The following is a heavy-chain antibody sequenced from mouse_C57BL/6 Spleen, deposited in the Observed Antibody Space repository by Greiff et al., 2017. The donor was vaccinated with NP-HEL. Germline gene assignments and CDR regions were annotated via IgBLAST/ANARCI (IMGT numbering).Heavy chain of an antibody. Sequence: EVKLVESGGGLVKPGGSLKLSCAASGFTFSDYGMHWVRQAPAKGLEWVAYISSGSSTIYYADTVKGRFTISRDHAKHTLFLQMTSLRSEDTAMYYCARGYSRFDYWGQGTTLTVSS. CDR3: ARGYSRFDY. J-gene: IGHJ2*01. CDR1: GFTFSDYG. D-gene: IGHD2-5*01. CDR2: ISSGSSTI. V-gene: IGHV5-17*01.